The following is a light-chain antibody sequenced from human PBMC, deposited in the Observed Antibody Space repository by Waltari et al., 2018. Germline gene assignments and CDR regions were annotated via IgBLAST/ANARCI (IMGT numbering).Light chain of an antibody. CDR2: DVP. CDR3: CSYVGAYSWV. Sequence: QSALTQPLSVSGSPGQSVPISCTGTGSAIGSYNYFSWYQHPPNNAPNLPIYDVPERPSGVPDRFSGSKSGNTASLTISGLQAEDEAHYYCCSYVGAYSWVFGGGTDLTVV. V-gene: IGLV2-11*01. J-gene: IGLJ3*02. CDR1: GSAIGSYNY.